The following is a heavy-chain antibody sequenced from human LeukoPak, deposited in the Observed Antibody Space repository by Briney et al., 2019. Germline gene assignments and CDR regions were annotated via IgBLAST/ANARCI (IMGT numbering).Heavy chain of an antibody. D-gene: IGHD1-7*01. CDR3: ARGAPRGVWNFYFDY. Sequence: ASVKVSCKASGYAFSSYGIGWVRQAPGQGLEWMGWVGPYNRKTNYSQKFQGRVTMTTDTSTNTAYLELRTLRSDGTAVYYCARGAPRGVWNFYFDYWGQGTLVTVSS. J-gene: IGHJ4*02. CDR2: VGPYNRKT. V-gene: IGHV1-18*01. CDR1: GYAFSSYG.